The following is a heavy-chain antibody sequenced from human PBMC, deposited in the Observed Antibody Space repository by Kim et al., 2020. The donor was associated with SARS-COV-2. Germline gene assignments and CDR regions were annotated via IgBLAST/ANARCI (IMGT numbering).Heavy chain of an antibody. Sequence: GGSLRLSCAASGFTVSSNYMSWVRQAPGKGLEWVSVIYSGGSTYYADSVKGRFTISRDNSKNTLYLQMNSLRAEDTAVYYCARNLDSSEQDPGYWGQGTLVTVSS. CDR1: GFTVSSNY. CDR2: IYSGGST. CDR3: ARNLDSSEQDPGY. D-gene: IGHD3-22*01. J-gene: IGHJ4*02. V-gene: IGHV3-53*01.